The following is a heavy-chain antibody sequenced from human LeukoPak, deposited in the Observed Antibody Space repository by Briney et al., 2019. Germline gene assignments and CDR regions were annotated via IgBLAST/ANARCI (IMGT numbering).Heavy chain of an antibody. CDR2: IIPIFGTA. CDR3: AGAIVGARHPPPYYFDY. J-gene: IGHJ4*02. V-gene: IGHV1-69*01. Sequence: GASVKVSCKASGGTFSSYAISWVRQAPGQGLEWMGGIIPIFGTANYAQKFQGRVTITADESTSTAYMELSSLRSEDTAVYYCAGAIVGARHPPPYYFDYWGQGTLVTVSS. D-gene: IGHD1-26*01. CDR1: GGTFSSYA.